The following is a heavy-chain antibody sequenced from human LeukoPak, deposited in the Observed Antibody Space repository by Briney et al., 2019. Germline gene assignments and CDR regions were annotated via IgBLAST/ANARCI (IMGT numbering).Heavy chain of an antibody. J-gene: IGHJ4*02. CDR2: TFYRSKWYN. CDR3: ARDGIPDFWSGLYYFDY. V-gene: IGHV6-1*01. D-gene: IGHD3-3*01. CDR1: GDSVSSNSAA. Sequence: SQTLSLTCAISGDSVSSNSAAWNWIRQSPSRGLEWLGRTFYRSKWYNDYIVSVESRININPDTSKNQFSLQLKSVTPEDTAMYYCARDGIPDFWSGLYYFDYWGQGTLVTVSS.